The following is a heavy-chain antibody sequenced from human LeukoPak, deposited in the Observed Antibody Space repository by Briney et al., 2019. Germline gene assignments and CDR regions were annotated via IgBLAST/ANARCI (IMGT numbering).Heavy chain of an antibody. Sequence: SETLSLTCTVSGGSISSSSYYWGWIRQPPGKGLEWIGSIYYSGSTYYNPSLKSRVTISVDTSKNQFSLKQSSVTAADTAVYYCAKVLRWDYWNFDLWGRGTLVTVSS. J-gene: IGHJ2*01. CDR3: AKVLRWDYWNFDL. CDR1: GGSISSSSYY. V-gene: IGHV4-39*07. CDR2: IYYSGST. D-gene: IGHD2-21*01.